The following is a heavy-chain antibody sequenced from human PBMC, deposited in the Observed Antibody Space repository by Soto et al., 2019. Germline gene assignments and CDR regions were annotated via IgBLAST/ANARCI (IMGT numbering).Heavy chain of an antibody. J-gene: IGHJ4*02. Sequence: EVHLVQSGGGLVQPGGSLRLSCAASGFTVSNNYLSWVRQAPGKGLQWVSLIYSDGGTDYAESVKDRFTISRDNSKNTLYLQMNSLKAEDTAIYYCATRMTTAPYWGQGTLVTVSS. CDR2: IYSDGGT. D-gene: IGHD4-17*01. V-gene: IGHV3-66*01. CDR3: ATRMTTAPY. CDR1: GFTVSNNY.